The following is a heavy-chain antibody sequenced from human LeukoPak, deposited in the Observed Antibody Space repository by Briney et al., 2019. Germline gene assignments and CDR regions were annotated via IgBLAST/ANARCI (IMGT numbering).Heavy chain of an antibody. CDR3: ARSSGSGWSFFDY. CDR1: GYGFPSYW. V-gene: IGHV5-51*01. D-gene: IGHD6-19*01. Sequence: GESLKISCNGSGYGFPSYWIGWVRQMPGKGLEWMGIIYPADSDARYSPSFQGHVTLSADKSISTAYLQWSSPRASDTAMYYCARSSGSGWSFFDYWGQGTLVTVSS. CDR2: IYPADSDA. J-gene: IGHJ4*02.